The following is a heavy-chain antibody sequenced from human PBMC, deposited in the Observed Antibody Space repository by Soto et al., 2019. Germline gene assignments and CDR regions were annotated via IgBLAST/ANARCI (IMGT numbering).Heavy chain of an antibody. Sequence: PSETLSLTCAVSGVSISSGNWWTWVRQTPQRGLEYIGEIFHDGTANYYPSFERRVAISVDTSKNQLSMTLRSMTAADTALFYCVRCKLMATFDYWGQGALVTVSS. D-gene: IGHD5-12*01. CDR3: VRCKLMATFDY. J-gene: IGHJ4*02. CDR2: IFHDGTA. V-gene: IGHV4-4*02. CDR1: GVSISSGNW.